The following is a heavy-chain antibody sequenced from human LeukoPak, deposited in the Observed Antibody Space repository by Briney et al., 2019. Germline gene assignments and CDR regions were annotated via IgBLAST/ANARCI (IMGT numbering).Heavy chain of an antibody. CDR2: ISAYNGNT. D-gene: IGHD3-9*01. J-gene: IGHJ6*02. Sequence: ASVKVSCKASGYTFTSYGISWVRQAPGQGLEWMGWISAYNGNTNSAQKLQGRVTMTTDTSTSTAYMELRSLRSDDTAVYYCARFGGWLLGYYYFGMDVWGQGTTVTVSS. CDR1: GYTFTSYG. CDR3: ARFGGWLLGYYYFGMDV. V-gene: IGHV1-18*01.